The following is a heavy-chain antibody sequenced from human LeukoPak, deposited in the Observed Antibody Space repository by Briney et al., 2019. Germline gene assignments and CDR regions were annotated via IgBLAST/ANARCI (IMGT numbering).Heavy chain of an antibody. CDR2: IYSGGST. CDR1: EFTVSTNH. D-gene: IGHD3-16*01. J-gene: IGHJ6*02. CDR3: ARGGGPPYYYYGMDV. V-gene: IGHV3-66*01. Sequence: GGSLRLSCAASEFTVSTNHMSWVRQAPGKGLEWVSVIYSGGSTYYADSVKGRFTISRDNSKNTLYLQMNSLRAEDTAVYYCARGGGPPYYYYGMDVWGQGTTVTVSS.